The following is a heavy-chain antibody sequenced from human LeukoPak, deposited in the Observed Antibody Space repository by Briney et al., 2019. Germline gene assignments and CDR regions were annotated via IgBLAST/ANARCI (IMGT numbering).Heavy chain of an antibody. Sequence: PGGSLRLSCAASGFTVSSNYMSWVRQAPGKGLECVSVIYSGGSTYYSDSVKGRFNISRDNSKNTLYLQMNSLRAEDTAVYYCARVDTYSYGYDYWGQGTLVTVSS. D-gene: IGHD5-18*01. CDR1: GFTVSSNY. CDR3: ARVDTYSYGYDY. J-gene: IGHJ4*02. CDR2: IYSGGST. V-gene: IGHV3-53*01.